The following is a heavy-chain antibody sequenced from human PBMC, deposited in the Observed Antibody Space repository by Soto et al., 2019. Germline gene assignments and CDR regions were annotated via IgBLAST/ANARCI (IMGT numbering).Heavy chain of an antibody. J-gene: IGHJ6*02. D-gene: IGHD6-19*01. CDR3: ARGLEYSSGWYMGVVLPYYGMDV. V-gene: IGHV4-59*01. Sequence: PSETLSLTCTVSGGSISSYYWSWIRQPPGKGLEWIGYIYYSGSTNYNPSLKSRVTISVDTSKNQFSLKLSSVTAADTAVYYCARGLEYSSGWYMGVVLPYYGMDVWGQGTTVTVSS. CDR2: IYYSGST. CDR1: GGSISSYY.